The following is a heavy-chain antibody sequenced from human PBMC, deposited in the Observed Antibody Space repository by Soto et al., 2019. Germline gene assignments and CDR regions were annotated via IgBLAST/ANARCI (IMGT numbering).Heavy chain of an antibody. J-gene: IGHJ5*02. CDR1: GGSFSGYY. D-gene: IGHD2-21*02. CDR2: INHSGST. Sequence: SETLSLTCAVYGGSFSGYYWSWIRQPPGKGLEWIGEINHSGSTNYNPSLKSRVTISVDTSKNQFSLKLSSVTAADTAVYYCARGTPCGGDCYRWFDPWGQGTLVAVSS. V-gene: IGHV4-34*01. CDR3: ARGTPCGGDCYRWFDP.